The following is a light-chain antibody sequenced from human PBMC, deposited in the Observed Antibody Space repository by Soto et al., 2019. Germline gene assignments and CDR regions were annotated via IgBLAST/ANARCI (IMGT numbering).Light chain of an antibody. CDR2: DAS. V-gene: IGKV1-5*01. Sequence: DIQMTQSPSTLSASVGDRVTITCRASQSISSWLAWYQQKPGKAPKLLIYDASSLESGVPSRFSGSGSGTEFTLTISSLQPDDFATYYCQRYNSYSSLTFGGGTKVDIK. J-gene: IGKJ4*01. CDR3: QRYNSYSSLT. CDR1: QSISSW.